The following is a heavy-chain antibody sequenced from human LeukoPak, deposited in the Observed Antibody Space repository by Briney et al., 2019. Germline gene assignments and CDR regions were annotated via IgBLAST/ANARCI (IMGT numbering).Heavy chain of an antibody. V-gene: IGHV4-59*08. CDR3: ARRKERSVSLDY. D-gene: IGHD1-26*01. CDR2: IYYSGST. CDR1: GGSISSYY. J-gene: IGHJ4*02. Sequence: PSETLSLTCTVSGGSISSYYWSWIRQPPGKGLEWIGYIYYSGSTNYNPSLKSRVTISVDTSKNQFSLKLSSVTAADTAVYYCARRKERSVSLDYWGQGTLVTASS.